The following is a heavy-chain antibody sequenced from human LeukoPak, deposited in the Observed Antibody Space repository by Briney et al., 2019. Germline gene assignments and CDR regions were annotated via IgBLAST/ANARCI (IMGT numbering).Heavy chain of an antibody. V-gene: IGHV4-59*01. CDR2: IYYSGST. D-gene: IGHD6-6*01. CDR1: GGSISSYY. CDR3: ARGSSSARY. Sequence: SETLSLTCTVSGGSISSYYWSWIRQPPGKGLKWIGYIYYSGSTNYNPSLKSRVTISVDASKNQFSLKLSSVTAADTAVYYCARGSSSARYWGQGTLVTVSS. J-gene: IGHJ4*02.